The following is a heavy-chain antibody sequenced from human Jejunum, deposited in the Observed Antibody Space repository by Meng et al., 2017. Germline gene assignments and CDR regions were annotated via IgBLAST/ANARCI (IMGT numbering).Heavy chain of an antibody. J-gene: IGHJ4*02. V-gene: IGHV4-30-4*01. D-gene: IGHD3-16*01. CDR1: GAAISGADYY. CDR2: IYYSGAT. CDR3: VREKRRTYYFDY. Sequence: QVQLQESGPGLVKPSLTLSFTCTVSGAAISGADYYWSWIRQPPGKGLEWSGYIYYSGATYSNPSLKSRATISIDTSKNQFSLRLTSVTAADTAVYYCVREKRRTYYFDYWGQGTLVTVSS.